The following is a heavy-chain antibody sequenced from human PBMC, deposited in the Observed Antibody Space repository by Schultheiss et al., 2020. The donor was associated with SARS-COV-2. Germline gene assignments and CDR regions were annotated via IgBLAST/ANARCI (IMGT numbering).Heavy chain of an antibody. CDR2: IGTAGDP. CDR3: ASSIVVVPAAIVY. Sequence: GESLKISCAASGFTFSSYDMHWVRQATGKGLEWVSAIGTAGDPYYPGSVKGRFTISRDNAKNSLYLQMNSLRDEDTAVYYCASSIVVVPAAIVYWGQGTLVTVSS. J-gene: IGHJ4*02. CDR1: GFTFSSYD. D-gene: IGHD2-2*01. V-gene: IGHV3-13*05.